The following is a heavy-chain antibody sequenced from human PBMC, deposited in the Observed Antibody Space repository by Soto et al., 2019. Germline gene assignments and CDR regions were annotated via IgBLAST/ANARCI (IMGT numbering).Heavy chain of an antibody. CDR2: ISYDGSNK. D-gene: IGHD3-16*01. V-gene: IGHV3-30-3*01. Sequence: GGSLSLSCAASGFTFSSYAMHWVRQAPGKGLEWVAVISYDGSNKYYADSVKGRFTISRDNSKNTLYLQMNSLRAEDTAVYYCARKKLRNRYGMDVWGQGTTVTVSS. J-gene: IGHJ6*02. CDR1: GFTFSSYA. CDR3: ARKKLRNRYGMDV.